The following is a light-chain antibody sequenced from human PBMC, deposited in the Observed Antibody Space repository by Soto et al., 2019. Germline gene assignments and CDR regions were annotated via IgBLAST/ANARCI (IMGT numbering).Light chain of an antibody. CDR1: QSVSNNY. V-gene: IGKV3-20*01. CDR2: GSC. CDR3: QQYGSSPPYT. Sequence: EVVLTQSPCTLSLSPGERATLSCRASQSVSNNYFAWYQQKPGQAPRLLICGSCDRATGIPDRFIGSGSGTDFTLIISRLEPEDFAVYYCQQYGSSPPYTFGQGTKLEIK. J-gene: IGKJ2*01.